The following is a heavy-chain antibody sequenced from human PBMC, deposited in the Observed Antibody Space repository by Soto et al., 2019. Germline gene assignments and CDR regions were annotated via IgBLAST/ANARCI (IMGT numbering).Heavy chain of an antibody. CDR2: ISAYSGDT. CDR3: ARDGRAFSIFGETMDV. J-gene: IGHJ6*02. CDR1: GYTFTNYA. D-gene: IGHD3-3*01. Sequence: VQLLQSGGEVRKPGASVKVSCKTSGYTFTNYAINWVRQAPGQGLQWMGWISAYSGDTKYAQRFQDRLTVTTDPSTTTASMELRSLRSDDTAVYYCARDGRAFSIFGETMDVWGQGITVTVSS. V-gene: IGHV1-18*01.